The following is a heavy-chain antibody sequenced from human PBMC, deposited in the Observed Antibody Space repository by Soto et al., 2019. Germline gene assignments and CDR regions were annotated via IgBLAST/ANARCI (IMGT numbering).Heavy chain of an antibody. Sequence: GGSLRLSCAASGFTFSIHVMSWVRHAPGKGLEWVSAISGSDGSTYYADSVKGRFTISRDNSKNTLYLQMNSLRAEDTAVYYCAKDLSYPSGSSDYWGQGTLVTVSS. D-gene: IGHD3-10*01. CDR2: ISGSDGST. CDR3: AKDLSYPSGSSDY. J-gene: IGHJ4*02. V-gene: IGHV3-23*01. CDR1: GFTFSIHV.